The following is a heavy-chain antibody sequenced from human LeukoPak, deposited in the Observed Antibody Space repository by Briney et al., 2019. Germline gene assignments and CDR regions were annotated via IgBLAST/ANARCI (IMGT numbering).Heavy chain of an antibody. CDR3: ATEPSATPGRLDL. D-gene: IGHD1-14*01. Sequence: GGSLRLSCAASGFTFSSYSMNWVRQAPGKGLEWVSSISSSSSYIYYADSVKGRFTISRDNAKNSLYLQMNSPRAEDTALYRCATEPSATPGRLDLWGQGALVTVSS. J-gene: IGHJ5*02. CDR1: GFTFSSYS. V-gene: IGHV3-21*04. CDR2: ISSSSSYI.